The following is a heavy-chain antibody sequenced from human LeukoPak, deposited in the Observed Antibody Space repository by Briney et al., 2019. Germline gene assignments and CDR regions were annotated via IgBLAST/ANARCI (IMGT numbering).Heavy chain of an antibody. CDR2: IHHSKSS. CDR3: ARGPNPVVVTAILDY. Sequence: PSETLSLTCAVSGDSITSDKWWTWVRQPPGKGLEWIGEIHHSKSSNYYPSLKSRVTISVDKSKNQFSLELNSVTAADTAVYYCARGPNPVVVTAILDYWGQGTLVTVSS. V-gene: IGHV4-4*02. J-gene: IGHJ4*02. D-gene: IGHD2-21*02. CDR1: GDSITSDKW.